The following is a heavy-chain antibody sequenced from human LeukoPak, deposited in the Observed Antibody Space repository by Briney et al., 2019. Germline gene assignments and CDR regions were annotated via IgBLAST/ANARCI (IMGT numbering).Heavy chain of an antibody. CDR3: ARNRYYYGSGSYGVPNWFDP. V-gene: IGHV4-39*01. D-gene: IGHD3-10*01. Sequence: PSETLSLTCTVSGGSISSNSYYWGWIRQPPGKGLKWIVSMYYSGSTYYNPSLKSRVTISVDTSKNQFSLKLSSVTAADTAVYYCARNRYYYGSGSYGVPNWFDPWGQGTLVTVSS. J-gene: IGHJ5*02. CDR1: GGSISSNSYY. CDR2: MYYSGST.